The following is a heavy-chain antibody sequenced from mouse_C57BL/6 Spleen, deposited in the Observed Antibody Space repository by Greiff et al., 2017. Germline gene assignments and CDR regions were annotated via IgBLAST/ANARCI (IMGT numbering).Heavy chain of an antibody. Sequence: DVMLVESGGGLVQPGGSLKLSCAASGFTFSSYAMSWVRQTPEKRLEWVATISDGGSYTYYPDNVKGRFTISRDNAKNNLYLQMSHLKSEDTAMYYCARDGDYGSSRAYWGQGTLVTVSA. CDR2: ISDGGSYT. V-gene: IGHV5-4*01. CDR1: GFTFSSYA. CDR3: ARDGDYGSSRAY. J-gene: IGHJ3*01. D-gene: IGHD1-1*01.